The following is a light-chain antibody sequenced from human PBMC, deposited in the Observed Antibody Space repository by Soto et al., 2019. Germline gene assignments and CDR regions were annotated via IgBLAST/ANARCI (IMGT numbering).Light chain of an antibody. J-gene: IGKJ4*01. Sequence: EIVLTQSPGTLSLSPGERATLSCRASQSVSSSYLAWYQQKPGQAPRLLIYGASSRAAGIPDRFSGSGSGTDFTLTLSRLEPEDFAVYYCQQHGRSPLTFGGGTKVEIK. CDR3: QQHGRSPLT. CDR2: GAS. CDR1: QSVSSSY. V-gene: IGKV3-20*01.